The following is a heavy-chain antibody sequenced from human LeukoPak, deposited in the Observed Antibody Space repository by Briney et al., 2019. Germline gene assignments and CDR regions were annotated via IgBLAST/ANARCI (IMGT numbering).Heavy chain of an antibody. J-gene: IGHJ4*02. CDR2: ISGSGGST. D-gene: IGHD3-10*01. Sequence: GGSLRLSCAASGFTFSSYAMSWVRQAPGKGLEWVSAISGSGGSTYYADSVKGRFTISRDNSKNTLYLQMNSLRAEDTAVYYCAKDPPTVRGILGYYFDYWGQGTLVTVSS. CDR3: AKDPPTVRGILGYYFDY. V-gene: IGHV3-23*01. CDR1: GFTFSSYA.